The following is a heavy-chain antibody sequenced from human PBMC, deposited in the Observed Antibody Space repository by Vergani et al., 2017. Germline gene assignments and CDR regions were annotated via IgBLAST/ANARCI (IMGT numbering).Heavy chain of an antibody. V-gene: IGHV3-66*01. CDR2: IYSGGST. J-gene: IGHJ4*02. CDR3: ARGTYYYDSSGYYQESAFFDY. D-gene: IGHD3-22*01. CDR1: GFTVSSNY. Sequence: EVQLVESGGGLVQPGGSLRLSCAASGFTVSSNYMSWVRQAPGKGLEWVSVIYSGGSTYYADSVKGRFTISRDNSKNTLYLQMNSLRAEDTAVYYCARGTYYYDSSGYYQESAFFDYWGQGTLVTVSS.